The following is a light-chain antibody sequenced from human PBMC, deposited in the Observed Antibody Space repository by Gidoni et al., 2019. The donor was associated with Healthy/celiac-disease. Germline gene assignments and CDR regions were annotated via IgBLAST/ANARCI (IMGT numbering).Light chain of an antibody. CDR1: QSISSW. CDR2: TAS. Sequence: EITMTQSPSTLSASVGDRSTITCRASQSISSWLACYQQKPGKAPKLLIYTASSLEIGVPTRFGGSGSGTECTLSISSLQPDDFATDYCQQYKSDWTFGQGTKVEIK. CDR3: QQYKSDWT. V-gene: IGKV1-5*03. J-gene: IGKJ1*01.